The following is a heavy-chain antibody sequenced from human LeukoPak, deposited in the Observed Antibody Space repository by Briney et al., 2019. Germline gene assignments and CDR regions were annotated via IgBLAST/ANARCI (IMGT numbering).Heavy chain of an antibody. Sequence: GGSLRLSCAASGFTFSDYYMSWIRQAPGTELGWVSYIGPGGSPLYYADSVKGRFTISRDNAKSLLYLQMNSLRAEDTAVYFCARGHYGMDVWGQGTTVTVSS. CDR3: ARGHYGMDV. CDR1: GFTFSDYY. V-gene: IGHV3-11*01. CDR2: IGPGGSPL. J-gene: IGHJ6*02.